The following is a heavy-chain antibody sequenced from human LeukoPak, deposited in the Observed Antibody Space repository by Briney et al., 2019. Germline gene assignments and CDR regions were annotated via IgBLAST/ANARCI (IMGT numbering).Heavy chain of an antibody. CDR1: GGSISSSSYY. V-gene: IGHV4-39*07. J-gene: IGHJ4*02. D-gene: IGHD6-6*01. Sequence: PSETLSLTCTVSGGSISSSSYYWGWIRQPPGKGLEWIGSIYYSGSTYYNPSLKSRVTISVDTSKNQFSLKLSSVTAADTAVYYCASLHSSSSELDYWGQGTLVTVSS. CDR3: ASLHSSSSELDY. CDR2: IYYSGST.